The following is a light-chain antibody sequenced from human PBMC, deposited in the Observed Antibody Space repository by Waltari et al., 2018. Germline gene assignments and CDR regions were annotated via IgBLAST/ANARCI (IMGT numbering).Light chain of an antibody. CDR2: EVI. Sequence: QSALTQPASVSGTPGQSITISCTGTNSDVGNYNLVSWYQHHPGEAPKLMICEVIKRPAGVSKRFAGSKSGNTASLTISGLQAEDEADYYCCSYAGSGTYVFGTGTKVTVL. V-gene: IGLV2-23*02. CDR3: CSYAGSGTYV. J-gene: IGLJ1*01. CDR1: NSDVGNYNL.